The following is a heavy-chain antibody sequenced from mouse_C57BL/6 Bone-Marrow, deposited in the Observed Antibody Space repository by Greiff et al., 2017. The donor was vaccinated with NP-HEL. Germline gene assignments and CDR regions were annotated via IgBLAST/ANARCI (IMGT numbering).Heavy chain of an antibody. Sequence: QVQLQQSGAELARPGASVKLSCKASGYTFTSYGISWVKQRTGQGLEWIGEIYPRSGNTYYNEKFKGKATLTADKSSSTAYIELRSLTSEDSAVYFGAKEEGLLRSQFLLYFDVWGTGTTVTVSS. D-gene: IGHD1-1*01. J-gene: IGHJ1*03. CDR1: GYTFTSYG. CDR3: AKEEGLLRSQFLLYFDV. CDR2: IYPRSGNT. V-gene: IGHV1-81*01.